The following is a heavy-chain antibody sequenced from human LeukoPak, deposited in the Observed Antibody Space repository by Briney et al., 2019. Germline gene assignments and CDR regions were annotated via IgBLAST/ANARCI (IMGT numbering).Heavy chain of an antibody. J-gene: IGHJ3*02. V-gene: IGHV4-34*01. CDR1: GGSFSGYY. Sequence: PSETLSLTCAVYGGSFSGYYWSWTRQPPGKGLEWIGEINHSGSTNYNPSLKSRVTISVDTSKNQFSLKLSSVTAADTAVYYCARFRDAFDIWGQGTMVTVSS. CDR2: INHSGST. CDR3: ARFRDAFDI.